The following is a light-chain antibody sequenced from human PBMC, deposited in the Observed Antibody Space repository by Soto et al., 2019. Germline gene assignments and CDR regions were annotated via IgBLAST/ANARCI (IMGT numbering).Light chain of an antibody. J-gene: IGKJ2*01. CDR3: QQYNSYSPYT. CDR2: DAS. CDR1: QSISSW. V-gene: IGKV1-5*01. Sequence: DIPMPQSPSTLSASVGDRVTITCRASQSISSWLAWYQQKPGKAPKLLIYDASSLESGVPSRFSGSGSGTEFTLTISSLQPDDLATYYCQQYNSYSPYTFGHGTKLEIK.